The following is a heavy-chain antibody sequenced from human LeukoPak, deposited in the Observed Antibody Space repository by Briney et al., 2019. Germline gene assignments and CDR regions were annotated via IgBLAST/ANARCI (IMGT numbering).Heavy chain of an antibody. V-gene: IGHV3-30*04. D-gene: IGHD2-15*01. CDR3: ASVDCSGGSCPPDYYGMDV. J-gene: IGHJ6*02. CDR1: GFTFSSYA. CDR2: ISFEGSVK. Sequence: PGGSLRLSCAASGFTFSSYAMHWVRQAPGKGLEWVALISFEGSVKYYADSVRGRFTISRDNSKNTPYLQMDSLKAEDTAVYYCASVDCSGGSCPPDYYGMDVWGQGATVTVSS.